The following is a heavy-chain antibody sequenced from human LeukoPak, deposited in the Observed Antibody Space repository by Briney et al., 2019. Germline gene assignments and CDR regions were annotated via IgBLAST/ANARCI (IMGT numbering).Heavy chain of an antibody. CDR2: ISANGRST. Sequence: GGSLRLSCAASGFTVSSYSMHWVRQAPGKGLDFVSAISANGRSTYYASSVKGRFTISRDNSKNTLYLQMGSLRAEDLAVYYCARVGLGSGFDYWGQGTLVTVSS. V-gene: IGHV3-64*01. CDR1: GFTVSSYS. CDR3: ARVGLGSGFDY. J-gene: IGHJ4*02. D-gene: IGHD1-26*01.